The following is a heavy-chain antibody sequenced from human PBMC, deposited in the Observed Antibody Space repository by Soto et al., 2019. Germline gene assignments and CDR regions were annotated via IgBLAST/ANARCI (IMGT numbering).Heavy chain of an antibody. CDR3: ARERTLTGNWFDP. CDR2: IYYSGST. J-gene: IGHJ5*02. Sequence: LCLTCTVAGGSISSGGYYWSWIRQHPGKGLEWIGYIYYSGSTYYNPSLKSRVTISVDTSKNQFSLKLSSVTAADTAVYYCARERTLTGNWFDPWGQGTLVTVSS. V-gene: IGHV4-31*03. D-gene: IGHD3-9*01. CDR1: GGSISSGGYY.